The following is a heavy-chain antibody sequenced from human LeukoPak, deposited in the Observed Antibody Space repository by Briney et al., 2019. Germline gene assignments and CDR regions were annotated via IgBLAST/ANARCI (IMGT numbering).Heavy chain of an antibody. Sequence: GGSLRLSCAASGFTFRNYGLSWVRQAPGKGLQWVSIISDSTTNTYYIDSVKGRFTISRDNSKNTLYLQMNSLSAEDTAVYYCAKFRSDSRDAFDLWGQGTLVTVSS. V-gene: IGHV3-23*01. CDR3: AKFRSDSRDAFDL. D-gene: IGHD3-22*01. J-gene: IGHJ3*01. CDR2: ISDSTTNT. CDR1: GFTFRNYG.